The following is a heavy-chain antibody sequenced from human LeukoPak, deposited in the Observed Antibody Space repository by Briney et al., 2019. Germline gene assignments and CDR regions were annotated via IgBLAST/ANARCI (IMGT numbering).Heavy chain of an antibody. J-gene: IGHJ5*02. CDR3: ARAGSSGWYNWFDP. V-gene: IGHV7-4-1*02. D-gene: IGHD6-19*01. CDR2: INTNTGNP. CDR1: GYTFTSYA. Sequence: ASVKVSCKASGYTFTSYAMNWVRQAPRQGLEWMGRINTNTGNPTYAQGFTGRFVFSLDTSVSTAYLQISSLKAEDTAVYYCARAGSSGWYNWFDPWGQGTLVTVSS.